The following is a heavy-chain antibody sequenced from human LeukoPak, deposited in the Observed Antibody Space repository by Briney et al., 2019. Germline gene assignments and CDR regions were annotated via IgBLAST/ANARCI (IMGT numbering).Heavy chain of an antibody. V-gene: IGHV4-39*01. Sequence: SETLSLTCTVSGGSISSSSYYWGWIRQPPGKGLERIGSIYYSGSTYYNPSLKSRVTISVDTSKNQFSLKLSSVTAADTAVYYCARRNVDTVMVAFYYGMDVWGQGTTVTVSS. J-gene: IGHJ6*02. CDR2: IYYSGST. CDR1: GGSISSSSYY. CDR3: ARRNVDTVMVAFYYGMDV. D-gene: IGHD5-18*01.